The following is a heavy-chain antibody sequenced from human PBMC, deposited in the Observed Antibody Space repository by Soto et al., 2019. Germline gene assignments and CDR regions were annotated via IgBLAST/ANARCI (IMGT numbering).Heavy chain of an antibody. CDR1: GFTFSSYG. Sequence: QVQLVESGGGVVQPGRSLRLSGAASGFTFSSYGMHWVRQAPGKGLEWVAVIWYDGSNKYYADSVKGRFTISRDNSKNTLYLQMNSLRAEDTAVYYCARDRGSSWYDYWGQGTLVTVSS. CDR2: IWYDGSNK. D-gene: IGHD6-13*01. CDR3: ARDRGSSWYDY. V-gene: IGHV3-33*01. J-gene: IGHJ4*02.